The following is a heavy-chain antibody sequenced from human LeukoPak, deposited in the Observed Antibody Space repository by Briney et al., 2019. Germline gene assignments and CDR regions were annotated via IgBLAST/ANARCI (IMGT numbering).Heavy chain of an antibody. CDR1: GFTFSTYW. Sequence: GGSLRLSCAVSGFTFSTYWMTWVRQAPGKGLKWVASVNEDGSEKYLVDSVKGRFTISRDNAKNSLFLQLHSLSAEDTAVYYCGRGFAWLDNWGQGTQVTV. D-gene: IGHD3-16*01. CDR3: GRGFAWLDN. J-gene: IGHJ5*02. V-gene: IGHV3-7*05. CDR2: VNEDGSEK.